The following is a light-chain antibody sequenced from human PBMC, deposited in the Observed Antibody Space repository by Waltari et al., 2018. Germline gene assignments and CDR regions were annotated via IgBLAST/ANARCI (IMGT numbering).Light chain of an antibody. V-gene: IGKV2-30*02. Sequence: DAVLTQSPLSLPVTLGQPASISCRSSQRLVLGDGNAYLNWFQQRPGQSPRRLIYKISNRDSGVPDRFSGSQSGTDFTLRISRVEAEDVAYYYCMQRSHWPYTFGQGTKLEIK. CDR3: MQRSHWPYT. CDR2: KIS. J-gene: IGKJ2*01. CDR1: QRLVLGDGNAY.